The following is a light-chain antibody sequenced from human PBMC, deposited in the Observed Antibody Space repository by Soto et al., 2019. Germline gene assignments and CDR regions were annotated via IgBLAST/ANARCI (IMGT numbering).Light chain of an antibody. Sequence: QSVLTQPASVSGSPGQSITISCTGTSSDVGGYNYVSWYQQHPGKAPKLMIYEVSQRPSGDSNRFSGSKSGNTGPLTISGLQAEDEADYWCSSYTSSSTVVFGTGTKVTVL. CDR1: SSDVGGYNY. CDR2: EVS. V-gene: IGLV2-14*01. J-gene: IGLJ1*01. CDR3: SSYTSSSTVV.